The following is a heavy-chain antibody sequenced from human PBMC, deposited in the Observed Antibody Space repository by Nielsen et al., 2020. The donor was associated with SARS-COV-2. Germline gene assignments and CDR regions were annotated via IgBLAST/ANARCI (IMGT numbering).Heavy chain of an antibody. CDR3: TTVLYGDFDY. D-gene: IGHD4-17*01. J-gene: IGHJ4*02. CDR1: GFAVSSNY. CDR2: IKSKTDGGTT. V-gene: IGHV3-15*01. Sequence: GESLKISCAASGFAVSSNYMSWVRQAPGKGLEWVGRIKSKTDGGTTDYAAPVKGRFTISRDDSKNTLYLQMNSLKTEDTAVYYCTTVLYGDFDYWGQGTLVTVSS.